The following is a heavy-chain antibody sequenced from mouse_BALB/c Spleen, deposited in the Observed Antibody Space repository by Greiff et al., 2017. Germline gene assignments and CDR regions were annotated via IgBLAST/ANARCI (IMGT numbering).Heavy chain of an antibody. Sequence: GGGLVQPKGSLKLSCAAPGFTFNTNAMNWVRQAPGKGLEWVARIRSKSNNYATYYADSVKDRFTISRDDSQSMLYLQMNNLKTEDTAMYYCVSRLYYPGYFDYWGQGTTLTVSS. V-gene: IGHV10S3*01. J-gene: IGHJ2*01. D-gene: IGHD2-1*01. CDR1: GFTFNTNA. CDR2: IRSKSNNYAT. CDR3: VSRLYYPGYFDY.